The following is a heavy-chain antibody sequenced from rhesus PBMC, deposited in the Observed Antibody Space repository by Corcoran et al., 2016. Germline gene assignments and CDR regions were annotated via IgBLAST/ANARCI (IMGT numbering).Heavy chain of an antibody. V-gene: IGHV3-54*02. J-gene: IGHJ5-2*02. Sequence: EVQLVESGGGLVQPGGSLRLSCAASGFTFSSYGMHWVRQAPGKGLEWVAVIWYDGRKKYYADSVTDHFTISRDNSKNMLYLPMNNLSVEDMAVYYCVKGVYCTGSGCSDPGDVWGRGVLVTVSS. D-gene: IGHD2-21*01. CDR3: VKGVYCTGSGCSDPGDV. CDR1: GFTFSSYG. CDR2: IWYDGRKK.